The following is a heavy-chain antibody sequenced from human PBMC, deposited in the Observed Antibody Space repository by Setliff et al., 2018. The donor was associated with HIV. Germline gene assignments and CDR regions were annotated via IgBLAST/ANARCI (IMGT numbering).Heavy chain of an antibody. V-gene: IGHV4-38-2*02. D-gene: IGHD6-13*01. J-gene: IGHJ5*02. CDR3: ARIGSGWSVGWFDP. CDR2: IDASANT. Sequence: SETLSLTCTVSGSSISSNYYWAWIRQAPGKGLEWTGCIDASANTYYIPSLKSRATRSIDTSKNQLSLKLRSVTAADTAVYYCARIGSGWSVGWFDPWGQGTLVTVSS. CDR1: GSSISSNYY.